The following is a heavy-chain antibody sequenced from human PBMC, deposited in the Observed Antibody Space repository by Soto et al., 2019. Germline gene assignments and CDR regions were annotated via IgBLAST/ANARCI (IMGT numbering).Heavy chain of an antibody. D-gene: IGHD4-4*01. CDR3: AREAGVSTVTSYYYYYGMDV. V-gene: IGHV1-46*01. Sequence: ASVKVSCKASGYTFTSYYMHCVRQAPGQGLEWMGIINPSGGSTSYAQKFQGRVTMTRDTSTSTVYMELSSLRSEDTAVYYCAREAGVSTVTSYYYYYGMDVWGQGTTVTVSS. CDR2: INPSGGST. CDR1: GYTFTSYY. J-gene: IGHJ6*02.